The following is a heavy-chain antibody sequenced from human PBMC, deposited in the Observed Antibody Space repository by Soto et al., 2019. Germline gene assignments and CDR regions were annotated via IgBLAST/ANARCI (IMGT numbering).Heavy chain of an antibody. V-gene: IGHV3-9*01. Sequence: QSVGSLRLSCAASGFTFDDYAMHWVRQAPGKGLEWVSGISWNSGSIGYADSVKGRFTISRDNAKNSLYLQMNSLRAEDTALYYCAKVAAVGFRQFDYWGQGTLVTVSS. CDR3: AKVAAVGFRQFDY. CDR2: ISWNSGSI. J-gene: IGHJ4*02. CDR1: GFTFDDYA. D-gene: IGHD6-13*01.